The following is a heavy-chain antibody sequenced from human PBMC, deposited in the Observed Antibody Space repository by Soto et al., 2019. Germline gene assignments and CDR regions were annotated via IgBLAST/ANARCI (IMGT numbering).Heavy chain of an antibody. Sequence: QVQLVQSGAEVKKPGASVKVSCKASGYTFTSYGISWVRQAPGQGLEWMGWISAYNGNTNYAQKLQGRVTMTTDTSTSTDYMGLRSLRSDDTAVYYCARDKEGYSSGWTSMDVWGQGTTVTVSS. V-gene: IGHV1-18*01. CDR3: ARDKEGYSSGWTSMDV. CDR1: GYTFTSYG. J-gene: IGHJ6*02. CDR2: ISAYNGNT. D-gene: IGHD6-19*01.